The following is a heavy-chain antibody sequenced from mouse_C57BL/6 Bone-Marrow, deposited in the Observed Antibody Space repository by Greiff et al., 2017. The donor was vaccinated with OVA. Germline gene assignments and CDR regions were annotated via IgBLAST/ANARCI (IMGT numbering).Heavy chain of an antibody. CDR1: GFTFITYD. V-gene: IGHV10-3*01. Sequence: EAGGGLVQPNGSLKLSCAASGFTFITYDMHWVRQAPGQGLEWVARIRSKSSNYATYYADSVKDRFTISRDDSQSMLYLQMNNLKAEDTAMYYCVRDHWDGFAYWGQGTLVTVSA. CDR2: IRSKSSNYAT. J-gene: IGHJ3*01. D-gene: IGHD4-1*01. CDR3: VRDHWDGFAY.